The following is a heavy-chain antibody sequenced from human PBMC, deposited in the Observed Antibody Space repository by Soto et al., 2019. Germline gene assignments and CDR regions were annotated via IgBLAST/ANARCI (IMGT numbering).Heavy chain of an antibody. D-gene: IGHD2-2*01. CDR1: GYSFTKYG. J-gene: IGHJ6*02. CDR3: ARTDCSSTSCYNYYYYYGMDV. CDR2: INPGNGDT. Sequence: GASVKVSCKTSGYSFTKYGLHWVRQAPGQRLEWMGWINPGNGDTKYSQKFQGRVTITRDTSATTAYMELSSLRSEDSAVFYCARTDCSSTSCYNYYYYYGMDVWGQGTTVTVS. V-gene: IGHV1-3*01.